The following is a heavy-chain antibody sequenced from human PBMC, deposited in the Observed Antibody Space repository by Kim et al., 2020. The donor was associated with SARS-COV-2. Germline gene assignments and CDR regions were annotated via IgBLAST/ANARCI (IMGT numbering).Heavy chain of an antibody. J-gene: IGHJ1*01. V-gene: IGHV3-23*01. Sequence: GGSLRLSCAASGFTFSSYAMSWVRQAPGKGLEWVSAISGSGGSTYYADSVKGRFTISRDNSKNTLYLQMNSLRAEDTAVYYCAKDLCGSSTSCYKAAEYFQHWGQGTLVTVSS. CDR2: ISGSGGST. CDR1: GFTFSSYA. CDR3: AKDLCGSSTSCYKAAEYFQH. D-gene: IGHD2-2*01.